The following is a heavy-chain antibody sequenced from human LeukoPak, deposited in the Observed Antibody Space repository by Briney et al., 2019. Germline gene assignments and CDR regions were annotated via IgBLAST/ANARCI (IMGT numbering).Heavy chain of an antibody. V-gene: IGHV3-23*01. J-gene: IGHJ4*02. CDR2: IMIGGDGK. CDR1: GFTFNNYA. Sequence: GALRLSCAGSGFTFNNYAMSWVRRAPRKGLEWVSTIMIGGDGKHYADSVKGRFTISRDRSESTLYLQMNGLRADDTAVYYCVRAAPRDCSPASCSLFDTWGQGTLVTVSS. D-gene: IGHD2-2*01. CDR3: VRAAPRDCSPASCSLFDT.